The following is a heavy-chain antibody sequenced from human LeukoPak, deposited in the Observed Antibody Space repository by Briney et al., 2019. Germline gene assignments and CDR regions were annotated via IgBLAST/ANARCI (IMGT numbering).Heavy chain of an antibody. J-gene: IGHJ4*02. V-gene: IGHV1-2*04. CDR2: INPNSGGT. Sequence: ASVKVSGKASGYTFTGYYMHWVRQAPGQGLEWMGWINPNSGGTNYAQKFQGWVTMTRDTSISTAYMELSRLRSDDTAVYYCARGDYGDYVWFDYWGQGTLVTVSS. D-gene: IGHD4-17*01. CDR1: GYTFTGYY. CDR3: ARGDYGDYVWFDY.